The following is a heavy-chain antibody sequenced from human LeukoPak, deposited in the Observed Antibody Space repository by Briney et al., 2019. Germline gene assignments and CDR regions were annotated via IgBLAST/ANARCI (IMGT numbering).Heavy chain of an antibody. Sequence: ASVKVSCKASRYTFTIYYMHCVRQAPGQGLECMGWMNPNSGNTGYAQKFQGRVTMTRNTSISTAYMELSSVRSEDTAVYYCARGHGYSSGHDAFDIWGQGTMVTVSS. CDR3: ARGHGYSSGHDAFDI. CDR1: RYTFTIYY. CDR2: MNPNSGNT. D-gene: IGHD6-19*01. J-gene: IGHJ3*02. V-gene: IGHV1-8*02.